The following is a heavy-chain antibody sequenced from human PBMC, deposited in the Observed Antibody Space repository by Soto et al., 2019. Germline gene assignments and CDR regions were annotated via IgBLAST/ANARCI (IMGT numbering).Heavy chain of an antibody. CDR1: GFTFSSYG. V-gene: IGHV3-33*01. J-gene: IGHJ4*02. CDR3: ARGPSGSPQGLGFFDY. Sequence: GGSLRLSCAASGFTFSSYGMHWVRQAPGKGLEWVAVIWYDGSNKYYADSVKGRFTISRDNSKNTLYLQMNSLRAEDTAVYYCARGPSGSPQGLGFFDYWGQGTLVTVSS. D-gene: IGHD1-26*01. CDR2: IWYDGSNK.